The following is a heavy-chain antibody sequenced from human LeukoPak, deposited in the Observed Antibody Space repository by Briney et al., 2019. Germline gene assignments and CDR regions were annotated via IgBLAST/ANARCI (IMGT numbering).Heavy chain of an antibody. CDR3: ARGQPVRYSFDY. J-gene: IGHJ4*02. CDR2: IYYSGST. D-gene: IGHD1-14*01. Sequence: PSETLSLTCTVSGGSISSYYWSWIRQPPGKGLEWIGYIYYSGSTNYNPSLKSRVTISVDTSKNQFSLKLSSLTAADTAVYYCARGQPVRYSFDYWGQGTLVTVSS. V-gene: IGHV4-59*01. CDR1: GGSISSYY.